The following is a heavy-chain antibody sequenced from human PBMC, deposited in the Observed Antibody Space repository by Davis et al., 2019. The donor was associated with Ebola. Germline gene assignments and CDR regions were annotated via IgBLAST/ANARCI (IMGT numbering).Heavy chain of an antibody. D-gene: IGHD5-24*01. V-gene: IGHV4-31*03. J-gene: IGHJ6*02. CDR1: GGSISSGGYY. Sequence: PSETLSLTCTVSGGSISSGGYYWSWIRQHPGKGLEWIGYIYYSGSTYYNPSLKSRVTISVDTSKNQFSLKLSSVTAADTAVYYCARDRGLQMAADYYYGMDVWGQGTTVTVSS. CDR2: IYYSGST. CDR3: ARDRGLQMAADYYYGMDV.